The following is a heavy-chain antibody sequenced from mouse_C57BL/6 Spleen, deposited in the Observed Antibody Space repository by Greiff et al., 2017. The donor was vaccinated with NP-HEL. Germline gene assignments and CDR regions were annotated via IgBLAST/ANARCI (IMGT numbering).Heavy chain of an antibody. CDR1: GYTFTDYE. J-gene: IGHJ3*01. V-gene: IGHV1-15*01. CDR3: TRKENAWFAY. Sequence: QVHVKQSGAELVRPGASVTLSCKASGYTFTDYEMHWVKQTPVHGLEWIGAIDPETGGTAYNQKFKGKAILTADKSSSTAYMELRSLTSEDSAVYYCTRKENAWFAYWGQGTLVTVSA. CDR2: IDPETGGT.